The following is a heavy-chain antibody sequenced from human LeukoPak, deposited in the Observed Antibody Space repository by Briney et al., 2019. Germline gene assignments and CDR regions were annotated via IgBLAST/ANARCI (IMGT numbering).Heavy chain of an antibody. CDR2: IWYDGSNK. D-gene: IGHD2-2*01. Sequence: QPGGSLRLSCAASGFTFSSYGMHWVRQAPGKGLEWVAVIWYDGSNKYYADSVKGRFTISRDNSKNTLYLQMNSLRAEDTAVYYCARDRVPAAYYYGMDVWGQGTTVTVSS. J-gene: IGHJ6*02. CDR3: ARDRVPAAYYYGMDV. CDR1: GFTFSSYG. V-gene: IGHV3-33*01.